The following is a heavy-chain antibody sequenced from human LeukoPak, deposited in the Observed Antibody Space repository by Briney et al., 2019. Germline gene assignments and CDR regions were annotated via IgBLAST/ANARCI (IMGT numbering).Heavy chain of an antibody. CDR1: GFILSDRY. CDR3: AKDAYYYGSGSYLKMAPHPHYGMDV. D-gene: IGHD3-10*01. V-gene: IGHV3-11*01. J-gene: IGHJ6*02. Sequence: PGGSLRLSCAASGFILSDRYMAWIRQAPGKGLEWLSYISGSGSDINYADSVKGRFTISRDNAKNSLYLQMNSLRAEDTAVYYCAKDAYYYGSGSYLKMAPHPHYGMDVWGQGTTVTVSS. CDR2: ISGSGSDI.